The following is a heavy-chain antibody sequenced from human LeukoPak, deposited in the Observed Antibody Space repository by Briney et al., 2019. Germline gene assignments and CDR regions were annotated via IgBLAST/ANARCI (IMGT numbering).Heavy chain of an antibody. D-gene: IGHD6-19*01. V-gene: IGHV3-64*01. CDR3: ARALKQWLVTQRHYYYYMDV. CDR1: GFTFSSYA. CDR2: ISSNGGST. J-gene: IGHJ6*03. Sequence: PGGSLRLSCAASGFTFSSYAMHWVRQAPGKGLEYVSAISSNGGSTYYANSVKGRFTISRDNSKNTLYLQMGSLRAEDMAVYYCARALKQWLVTQRHYYYYMDVWGKGTTVTVSS.